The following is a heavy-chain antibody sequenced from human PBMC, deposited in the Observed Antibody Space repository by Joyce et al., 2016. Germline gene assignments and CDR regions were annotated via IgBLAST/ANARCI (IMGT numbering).Heavy chain of an antibody. V-gene: IGHV4-38-2*01. J-gene: IGHJ5*01. CDR2: LYSGETP. Sequence: QVQLQESGPGLVKPSETLSLTCDVSGSSVNNFYYWGWIRQPPGKGMEWIGSLYSGETPYYNTALRSRVTISRDTSRNEISLKLTSVTATDTAVYYCARGVVESVTAEWFDSWGQGTLVIVSS. D-gene: IGHD2-21*02. CDR3: ARGVVESVTAEWFDS. CDR1: GSSVNNFYY.